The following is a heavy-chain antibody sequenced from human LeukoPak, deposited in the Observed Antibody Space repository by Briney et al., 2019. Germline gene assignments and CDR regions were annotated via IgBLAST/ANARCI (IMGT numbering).Heavy chain of an antibody. D-gene: IGHD3-22*01. J-gene: IGHJ4*02. Sequence: GGSLRLSCAASGFTFSDYYMSWIRQAPGKGLEWVSYISSSGSTIYYADSVKGRFTVSRDNAKNSLYLQMDSLAAEDTAVYYCARDESRHFFASSGYYYGLGLSDYWGQGTLVTVSS. CDR3: ARDESRHFFASSGYYYGLGLSDY. V-gene: IGHV3-11*01. CDR2: ISSSGSTI. CDR1: GFTFSDYY.